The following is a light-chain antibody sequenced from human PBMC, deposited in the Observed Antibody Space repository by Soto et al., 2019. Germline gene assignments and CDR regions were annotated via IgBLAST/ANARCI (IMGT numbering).Light chain of an antibody. J-gene: IGLJ3*02. Sequence: QSALTQPASVSGSPGQSITISCTGTSSDVGSYNLVSWYQQHPGTAPKLLISEGSKRPSGVSNRFSGSKSGNTASLTISGLQAEDEADYYCCSYAGSSTWVFGGGTKLTVL. CDR1: SSDVGSYNL. V-gene: IGLV2-23*01. CDR3: CSYAGSSTWV. CDR2: EGS.